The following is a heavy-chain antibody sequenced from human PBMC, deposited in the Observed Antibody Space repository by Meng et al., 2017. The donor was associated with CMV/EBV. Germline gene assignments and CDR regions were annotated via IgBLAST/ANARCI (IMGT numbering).Heavy chain of an antibody. J-gene: IGHJ4*02. D-gene: IGHD6-13*01. CDR2: TYYRSKRYN. Sequence: SCAISGDSVSSNSAAWNWIRQSPSRGLEWLGRTYYRSKRYNDYAVSVKSRITINPDTSKNQFSLQLNSVTPEDTAVYYCARAGGYSSSWYFDYWGQGTLVTVSS. CDR1: GDSVSSNSAA. V-gene: IGHV6-1*01. CDR3: ARAGGYSSSWYFDY.